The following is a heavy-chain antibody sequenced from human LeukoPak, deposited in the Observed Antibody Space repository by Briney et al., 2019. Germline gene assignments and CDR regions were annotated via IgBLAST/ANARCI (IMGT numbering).Heavy chain of an antibody. CDR1: GFTFSSYG. Sequence: PGGSLRLSCAASGFTFSSYGMHWVRQTPGKGLEWVSSISSGSNYKYYADSLEGRCAISRDNAKNSLYLQLNTLRIEDTGVYFCVRALEARESLPPQSLDFWGQGTLVAVSS. CDR3: VRALEARESLPPQSLDF. V-gene: IGHV3-21*01. J-gene: IGHJ4*02. CDR2: ISSGSNYK. D-gene: IGHD3-10*01.